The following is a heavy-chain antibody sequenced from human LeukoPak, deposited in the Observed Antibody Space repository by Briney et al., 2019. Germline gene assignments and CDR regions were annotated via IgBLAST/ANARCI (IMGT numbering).Heavy chain of an antibody. CDR3: TTLKDIVVVVAATPDYNYYMDV. J-gene: IGHJ6*03. CDR1: GFTFSNAW. CDR2: IKSKTDGGTT. D-gene: IGHD2-15*01. V-gene: IGHV3-15*01. Sequence: PGGSLRLPCAASGFTFSNAWMSWVRQAPGKGLEWVGRIKSKTDGGTTDYAAPVKGRFTISRDDSKNTLYLQMNSLKTEDTAVYYCTTLKDIVVVVAATPDYNYYMDVWGKGTTVTVSS.